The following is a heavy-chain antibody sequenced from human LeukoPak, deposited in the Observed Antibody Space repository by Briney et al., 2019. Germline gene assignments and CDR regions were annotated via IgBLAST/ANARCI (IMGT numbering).Heavy chain of an antibody. V-gene: IGHV3-53*01. J-gene: IGHJ4*02. CDR1: GFAVSSNH. CDR2: IFNGGST. Sequence: GGSLRLSCAASGFAVSSNHMNWVRQAPGKGLEWVSVIFNGGSTYYADSVKGRFTISRDNSKNTLYLQLNSLRAEDTAVYYCAKLISYDFWSGYYYDCWGQGTLVTVSS. CDR3: AKLISYDFWSGYYYDC. D-gene: IGHD3-3*01.